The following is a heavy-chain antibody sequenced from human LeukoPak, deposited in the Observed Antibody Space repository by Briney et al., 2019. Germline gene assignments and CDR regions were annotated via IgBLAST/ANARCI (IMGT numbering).Heavy chain of an antibody. V-gene: IGHV4-39*01. Sequence: SETLSLTCSVSGGSIFSNNHYWGWIRQPPGKGLEWVGSIYYSGNTHYNPSLKSRIIMAADTSKNQLSLKLNSVTAADTAVYYCAIPAADMADAFDIWGPGTMVTVSS. CDR1: GGSIFSNNHY. D-gene: IGHD2-2*01. CDR2: IYYSGNT. CDR3: AIPAADMADAFDI. J-gene: IGHJ3*02.